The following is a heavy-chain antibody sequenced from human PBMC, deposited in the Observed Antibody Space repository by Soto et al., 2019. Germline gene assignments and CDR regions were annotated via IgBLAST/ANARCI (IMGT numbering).Heavy chain of an antibody. J-gene: IGHJ4*02. D-gene: IGHD1-26*01. V-gene: IGHV4-30-2*01. CDR2: IYHSGST. Sequence: SETLSLTCAVSGGSISSGGYSWSWIRQPPGKGLEWIGYIYHSGSTYYNPSLKSRVTISVDRSKNQFSLKLSSVTAADTAVYYCARASIVGATFFDYWGQGTLVTVSS. CDR1: GGSISSGGYS. CDR3: ARASIVGATFFDY.